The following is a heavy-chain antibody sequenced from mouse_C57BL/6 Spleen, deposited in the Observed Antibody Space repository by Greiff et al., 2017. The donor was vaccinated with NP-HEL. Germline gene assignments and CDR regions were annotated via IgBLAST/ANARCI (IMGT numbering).Heavy chain of an antibody. CDR2: INYDGSST. Sequence: EVKRVESEGGLVQPGSSMKLSCTASGFTFSDYYMAWVRQVPEKGLEWVANINYDGSSTYYLDSLKSRFIISRDNAKNILYLQMSSLKSEDTATYYCARDLTTVVATDWYFDVWGTGTTVTVSS. D-gene: IGHD1-1*01. CDR1: GFTFSDYY. V-gene: IGHV5-16*01. J-gene: IGHJ1*03. CDR3: ARDLTTVVATDWYFDV.